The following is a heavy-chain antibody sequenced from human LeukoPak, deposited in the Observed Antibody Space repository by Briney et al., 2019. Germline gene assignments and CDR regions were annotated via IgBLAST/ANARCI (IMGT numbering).Heavy chain of an antibody. J-gene: IGHJ4*02. CDR1: GFTFSSHW. D-gene: IGHD4-23*01. V-gene: IGHV3-7*01. Sequence: GGSLRLSCVASGFTFSSHWMSWVRQAPGKGLEWVAHIRQDGNEKQYMESVRGRFTISRDNTKNSVYLQMDGLRDEDTAVYYCARAGRSFYGGSSDYWGQGTLVTVSS. CDR3: ARAGRSFYGGSSDY. CDR2: IRQDGNEK.